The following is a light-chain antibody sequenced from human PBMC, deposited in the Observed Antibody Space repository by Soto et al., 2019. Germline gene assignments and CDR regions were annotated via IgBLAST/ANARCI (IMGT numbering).Light chain of an antibody. CDR3: SSYTSRTTYV. V-gene: IGLV2-14*01. Sequence: QSVLTQPASVSGSPGQSITISCTGTSSDVGGYNYVSWYQQHPGKAPKLMIYEVSNRPSGVSFRFSGSKSGNTASLTISGLQAEDEADYYCSSYTSRTTYVFXTGTKGTVL. CDR1: SSDVGGYNY. CDR2: EVS. J-gene: IGLJ1*01.